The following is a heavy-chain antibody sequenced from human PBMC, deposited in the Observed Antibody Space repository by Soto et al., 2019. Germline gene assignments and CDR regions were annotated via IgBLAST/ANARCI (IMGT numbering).Heavy chain of an antibody. Sequence: GASVKVSCKASGYSFISFDINWVRQAAGQGLEWMGYMKPSTGHTEYAQKFQGRVTMTSNTAINTAYMELNLLQSDDTAVYYCTSELQHLDYWGRGTLVTVSS. CDR1: GYSFISFD. D-gene: IGHD1-7*01. J-gene: IGHJ4*02. CDR3: TSELQHLDY. CDR2: MKPSTGHT. V-gene: IGHV1-8*01.